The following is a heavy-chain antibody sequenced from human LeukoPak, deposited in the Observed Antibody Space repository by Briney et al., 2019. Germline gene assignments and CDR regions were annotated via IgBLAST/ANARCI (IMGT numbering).Heavy chain of an antibody. Sequence: SETLSLTCTVSGDSFSSYYWSWIRQPPGKGLEWIGEINHSGSTNYNPSLKSRVTISVDTSKNQFSLKLSSVTAADTAVYYCARGIPVFDYWGQGTLVTVSS. CDR3: ARGIPVFDY. J-gene: IGHJ4*02. CDR2: INHSGST. CDR1: GDSFSSYY. D-gene: IGHD2-2*02. V-gene: IGHV4-34*01.